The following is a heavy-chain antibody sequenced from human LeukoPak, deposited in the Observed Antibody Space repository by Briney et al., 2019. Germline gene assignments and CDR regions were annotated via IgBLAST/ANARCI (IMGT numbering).Heavy chain of an antibody. V-gene: IGHV1-69*04. J-gene: IGHJ4*02. CDR1: GGTFSSYA. D-gene: IGHD3-22*01. Sequence: ASVKVSCKASGGTFSSYAISWVRQAPGQGLEWMGRIIPILGIANYAQKLQGRVTMTTDTSTSTAYMELRSLRSDDTAVYYCARHHPDSSGYYYSDYWGQGTLVTVSS. CDR2: IIPILGIA. CDR3: ARHHPDSSGYYYSDY.